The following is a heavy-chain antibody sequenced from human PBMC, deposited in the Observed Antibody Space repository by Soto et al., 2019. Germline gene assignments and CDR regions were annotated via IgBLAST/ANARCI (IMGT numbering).Heavy chain of an antibody. J-gene: IGHJ3*02. CDR3: ARDPQGSRRDAFDI. V-gene: IGHV1-69*04. CDR1: GGTFSSYT. Sequence: SVKVSCKASGGTFSSYTISWVRQAPGQGLEWMGRIIPILDIANYAQKFQGRVTITADKSTSTAYMELSSLRSEDTAVYYCARDPQGSRRDAFDIWGQGTMVTVSS. CDR2: IIPILDIA.